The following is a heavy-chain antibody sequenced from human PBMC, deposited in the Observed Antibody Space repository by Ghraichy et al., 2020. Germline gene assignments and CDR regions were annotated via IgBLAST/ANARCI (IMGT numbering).Heavy chain of an antibody. CDR1: GFTFVNYW. Sequence: GGSLRLSCAASGFTFVNYWMTWVRQAPGKGLDWVANIKQDGSEKYYVDSVKGRFTISRDNAKNSLYLQMNSLRAEDTAVYYCAREETTLTTLHFQHWGQGTLVTVSS. V-gene: IGHV3-7*01. CDR2: IKQDGSEK. J-gene: IGHJ1*01. CDR3: AREETTLTTLHFQH. D-gene: IGHD4-11*01.